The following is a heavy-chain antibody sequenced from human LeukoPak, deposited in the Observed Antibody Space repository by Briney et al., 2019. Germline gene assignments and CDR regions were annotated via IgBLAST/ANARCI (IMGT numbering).Heavy chain of an antibody. J-gene: IGHJ4*02. Sequence: PSETLSLTCTVSGGSISSSSYYWGWIRQPPGKGLEWIGSIYYSGSTYYNPSLKSRVTISVDTSKNQFSLKLSSVTAADTAVYYCAREADYYGSGSYKIDYWGQGTLVTVSS. V-gene: IGHV4-39*01. CDR1: GGSISSSSYY. D-gene: IGHD3-10*01. CDR2: IYYSGST. CDR3: AREADYYGSGSYKIDY.